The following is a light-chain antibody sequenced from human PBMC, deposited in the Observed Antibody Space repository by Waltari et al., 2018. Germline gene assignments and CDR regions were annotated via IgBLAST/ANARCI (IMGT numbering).Light chain of an antibody. V-gene: IGLV2-14*01. CDR1: SSDVGGYNY. J-gene: IGLJ3*02. Sequence: QSALTQAASVSGSPGQSITISCTGTSSDVGGYNYVSWYQQHPGKAPNLLIYEVSKRPSGFSNRFAGSTSGTTTSQTISGRQAQNEADYYCSSYTNSSTRVLGGATKLTVL. CDR3: SSYTNSSTRV. CDR2: EVS.